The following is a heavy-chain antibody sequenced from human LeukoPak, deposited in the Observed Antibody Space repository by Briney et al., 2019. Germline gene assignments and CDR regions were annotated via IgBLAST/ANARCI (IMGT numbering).Heavy chain of an antibody. J-gene: IGHJ4*02. CDR3: SRESGAFSPFGY. CDR2: ISLSGRT. CDR1: GGSISRTNW. V-gene: IGHV4-4*02. D-gene: IGHD1-26*01. Sequence: SETLSLTCDVSGGSISRTNWWSWVRHSPRQGLEWIGEISLSGRTNYNPSLKSRVTMSLDESKNQLSLDLASVTAADTAVYYCSRESGAFSPFGYWGQGTLVTVHS.